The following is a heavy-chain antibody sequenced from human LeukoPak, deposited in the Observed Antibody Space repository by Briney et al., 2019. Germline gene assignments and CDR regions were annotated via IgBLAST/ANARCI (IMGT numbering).Heavy chain of an antibody. CDR1: GGSISSGGYY. J-gene: IGHJ4*02. V-gene: IGHV4-30-4*01. CDR2: IYYSGST. D-gene: IGHD5-12*01. CDR3: ARVVGGGYDV. Sequence: SETLSLTCTVSGGSISSGGYYWSWIRQPPGKGLEWIGYIYYSGSTYYNPSLKSRVTISVDTSKNQFSLKLSSVTAADTAVYYCARVVGGGYDVWGQGTLVTVSS.